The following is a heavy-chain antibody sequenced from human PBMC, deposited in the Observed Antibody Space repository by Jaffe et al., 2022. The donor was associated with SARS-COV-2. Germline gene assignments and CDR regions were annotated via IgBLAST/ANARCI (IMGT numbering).Heavy chain of an antibody. CDR3: ASGGSYWD. V-gene: IGHV4-61*02. D-gene: IGHD1-26*01. Sequence: QVQLQESGPGLVKPSQTLSLTCTVSGGSISSGSYYWSWIRQPAGKGLEWIGRIYTSGSTNYNPSLKSRVTISVDTSKNQFSLKLSSVTAADTAVYYCASGGSYWDWGQGTLVTVSS. CDR2: IYTSGST. J-gene: IGHJ4*02. CDR1: GGSISSGSYY.